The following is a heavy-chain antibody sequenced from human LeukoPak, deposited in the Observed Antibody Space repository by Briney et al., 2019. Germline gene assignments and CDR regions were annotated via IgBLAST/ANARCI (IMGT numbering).Heavy chain of an antibody. J-gene: IGHJ4*02. V-gene: IGHV3-30*18. Sequence: PGRSLRLSCAASGFTFSNYGMHWVRQAPGKGLEWAAVISPDGTDKHYSDPVKGRFTISRDNSKNTLFLQMNSLRAEDTAVYYCAKDGGLWVSAHWGDSWGRGTLITVSS. D-gene: IGHD7-27*01. CDR3: AKDGGLWVSAHWGDS. CDR2: ISPDGTDK. CDR1: GFTFSNYG.